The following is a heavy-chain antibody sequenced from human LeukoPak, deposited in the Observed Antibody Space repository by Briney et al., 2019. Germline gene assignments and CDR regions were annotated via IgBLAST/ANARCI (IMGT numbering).Heavy chain of an antibody. Sequence: SETLSLTRTVSGGSISSYYWSWIRQPPGKGLEWIGYIYYSGSTNYNPSLKSRVTISVDTSKNQFSLKLSSVTAADTAVYYCARDSRNYYDSSGYLPLDYWGQGTLVTVSS. J-gene: IGHJ4*02. V-gene: IGHV4-59*01. CDR3: ARDSRNYYDSSGYLPLDY. D-gene: IGHD3-22*01. CDR2: IYYSGST. CDR1: GGSISSYY.